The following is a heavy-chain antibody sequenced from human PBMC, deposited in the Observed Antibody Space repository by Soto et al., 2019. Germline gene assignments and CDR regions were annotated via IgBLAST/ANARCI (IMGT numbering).Heavy chain of an antibody. CDR3: ARRASSGWNDY. Sequence: SETLSLTCPVSGGSISSYYWSWIRQPPGKGLEWIGYIYYSGSTNYNPSLKSRVTISVDTSRKQFSLKLSSVTAADTAVYYCARRASSGWNDYWGQGTLVTVSS. CDR1: GGSISSYY. J-gene: IGHJ4*02. V-gene: IGHV4-59*08. CDR2: IYYSGST. D-gene: IGHD6-19*01.